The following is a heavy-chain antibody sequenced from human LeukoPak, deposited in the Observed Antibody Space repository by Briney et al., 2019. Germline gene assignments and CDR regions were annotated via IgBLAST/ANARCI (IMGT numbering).Heavy chain of an antibody. Sequence: HPGRSLRLSCAASGFTFSSYGMHWVRQAPGKGLEWVAVISYDGSNKYYADSVKGRFTISRDNSKNTLYLQMNSLRAEDTAVYYCAKDSGASWGQGTLVTVSS. CDR1: GFTFSSYG. CDR2: ISYDGSNK. D-gene: IGHD3-10*01. J-gene: IGHJ4*02. V-gene: IGHV3-30*18. CDR3: AKDSGAS.